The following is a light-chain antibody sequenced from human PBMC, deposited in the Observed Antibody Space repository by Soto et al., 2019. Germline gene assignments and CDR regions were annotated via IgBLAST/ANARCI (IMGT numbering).Light chain of an antibody. J-gene: IGLJ2*01. Sequence: QLVLTQSPSASASLGASVKLTCTLSSGHSSYAIAWHQQQPEKGPRYLMKLKSDGSHIKGDGIPDRFSGSSSGAERYLTISSLQSEDEADYYCQTWDTAIRVFGGGTKLTVL. CDR2: LKSDGSH. CDR3: QTWDTAIRV. V-gene: IGLV4-69*01. CDR1: SGHSSYA.